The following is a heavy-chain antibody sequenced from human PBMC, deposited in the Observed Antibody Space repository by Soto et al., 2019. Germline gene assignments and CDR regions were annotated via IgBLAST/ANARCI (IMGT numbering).Heavy chain of an antibody. V-gene: IGHV6-1*01. CDR2: TYCRSKWYN. CDR1: GDTVSSNSVS. Sequence: SQTLSLTCAISGDTVSSNSVSWNWIRQSPSRGLEWLGRTYCRSKWYNDYALYLKSRIIINPDTSKNQFSLQLNSVTPEDTALYYCTRESYYYAMDVWGQGTTVTVSS. J-gene: IGHJ6*02. CDR3: TRESYYYAMDV.